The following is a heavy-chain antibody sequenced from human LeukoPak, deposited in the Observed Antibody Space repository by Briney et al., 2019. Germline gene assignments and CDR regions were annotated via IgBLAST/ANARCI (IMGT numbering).Heavy chain of an antibody. Sequence: GGSLRLSCAASEFTFRSYEVNWVRQAPGKGLEWISYISSTGNTIYYVDSVQGRFTISRDNANNSLFLQMNSLRAEDTAVYYCARGRYCSGHNCYFDYWGQGTLVTVSS. D-gene: IGHD2-15*01. J-gene: IGHJ4*02. CDR3: ARGRYCSGHNCYFDY. V-gene: IGHV3-48*03. CDR2: ISSTGNTI. CDR1: EFTFRSYE.